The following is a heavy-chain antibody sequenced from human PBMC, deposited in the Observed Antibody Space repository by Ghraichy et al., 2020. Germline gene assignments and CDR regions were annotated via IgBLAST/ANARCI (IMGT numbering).Heavy chain of an antibody. D-gene: IGHD3-22*01. V-gene: IGHV4-39*01. CDR1: GGSISSSSYY. Sequence: GSLRLSCTVSGGSISSSSYYWGWIRQPPGKGLEWIGSIYYSGSTYYNPSLKSRVTISVDTSKNQFSLKLSSVTAADTAVYYCARLWGGITYYYDSSGYYYFDYWGQGTLVTVSS. J-gene: IGHJ4*02. CDR3: ARLWGGITYYYDSSGYYYFDY. CDR2: IYYSGST.